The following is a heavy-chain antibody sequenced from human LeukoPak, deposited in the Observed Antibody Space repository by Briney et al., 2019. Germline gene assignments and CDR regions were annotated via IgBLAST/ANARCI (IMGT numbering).Heavy chain of an antibody. Sequence: GSLRLSCAASGFTFSSYAMSWIRQPPGKGLEWIGYTYYSGSTNYNPSLKSRVTISVDTSKNQFSLKLSSVTAADTAVYYCARVSRLGLYPRASWFDPWGQGTLVTVSS. CDR1: GFTFSSYA. V-gene: IGHV4-59*01. D-gene: IGHD2-2*02. CDR3: ARVSRLGLYPRASWFDP. J-gene: IGHJ5*02. CDR2: TYYSGST.